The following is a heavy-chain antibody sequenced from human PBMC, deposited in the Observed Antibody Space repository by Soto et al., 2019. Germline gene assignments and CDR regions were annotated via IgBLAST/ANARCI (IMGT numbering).Heavy chain of an antibody. D-gene: IGHD3-9*01. CDR3: ARSRGNLRYFDWPLDY. CDR1: GYTFTSYG. J-gene: IGHJ4*02. Sequence: ASVKVSCKASGYTFTSYGISWVRQTPGQGLEWMGWISAYNGNTNYAQKLQGRVTMTTDTSTSTAYMELRSLRSDDTAVYYCARSRGNLRYFDWPLDYWGQGTLVTVSS. V-gene: IGHV1-18*01. CDR2: ISAYNGNT.